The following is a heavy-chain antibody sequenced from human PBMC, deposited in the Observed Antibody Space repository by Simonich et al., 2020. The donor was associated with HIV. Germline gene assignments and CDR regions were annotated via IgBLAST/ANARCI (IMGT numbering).Heavy chain of an antibody. CDR3: ARSPYYYDISGDLDY. Sequence: QVQLQQWGAGLLKPSETLSLTCVVYGGSLSGHYWSWARQPPGKGLEWIGEINHSANTTYNPALKTRVTIALDTSKYQFSLKLSSVTAADPAVYYCARSPYYYDISGDLDYWGQGTLVTVSS. V-gene: IGHV4-34*01. CDR1: GGSLSGHY. CDR2: INHSANT. D-gene: IGHD3-22*01. J-gene: IGHJ4*02.